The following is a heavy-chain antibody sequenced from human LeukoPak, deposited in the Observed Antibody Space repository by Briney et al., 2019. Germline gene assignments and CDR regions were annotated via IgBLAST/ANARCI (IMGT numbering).Heavy chain of an antibody. D-gene: IGHD7-27*01. CDR2: ISSNGGST. J-gene: IGHJ4*02. V-gene: IGHV3-64*01. Sequence: GGTLRLSCAASGFTFSSYAMHWVRQAPGKGLEYVSAISSNGGSTYYANSVKGRFTISRDNSKNTLYLQMGSLRAEDMAVYYCARGPTGELDYWGQGTLVTVSS. CDR1: GFTFSSYA. CDR3: ARGPTGELDY.